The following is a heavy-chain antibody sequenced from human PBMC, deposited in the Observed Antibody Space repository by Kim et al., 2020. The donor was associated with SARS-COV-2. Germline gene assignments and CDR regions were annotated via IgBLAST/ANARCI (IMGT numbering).Heavy chain of an antibody. CDR3: ARGRVTYYYYYMDV. J-gene: IGHJ6*03. D-gene: IGHD4-4*01. V-gene: IGHV4-34*01. Sequence: NPPLKSRVTISVDTSKNQFSLKLGSVTAADTAVYYCARGRVTYYYYYMDVWGKGTTVTVSS.